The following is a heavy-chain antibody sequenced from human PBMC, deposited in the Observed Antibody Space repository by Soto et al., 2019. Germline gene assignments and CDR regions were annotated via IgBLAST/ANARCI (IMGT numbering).Heavy chain of an antibody. Sequence: ASVKVSCKASGYTLTDYYMHWVRQAPGQGLEWMGWINPKNGDTNSAQKFRGRVTMTRDTSISTAYLELSSLRSDDTAVYYCARSTGSYSYYGMDVWGQGXTVTVYS. CDR1: GYTLTDYY. CDR2: INPKNGDT. V-gene: IGHV1-2*02. CDR3: ARSTGSYSYYGMDV. J-gene: IGHJ6*02. D-gene: IGHD1-26*01.